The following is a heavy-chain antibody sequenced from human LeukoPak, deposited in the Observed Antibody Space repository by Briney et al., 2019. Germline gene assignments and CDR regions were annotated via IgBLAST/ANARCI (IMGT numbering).Heavy chain of an antibody. Sequence: GGTLSLSCAASGFTFSSYGMSWVRQAPGKGLEWVSAISGSGGSTYYADSVKGRFTISSDNSKNTLYPQMNSLRAEDTAVYYCAKARGRVVVLYYFDYWGQGTLVTVSP. J-gene: IGHJ4*02. D-gene: IGHD3-22*01. CDR1: GFTFSSYG. CDR3: AKARGRVVVLYYFDY. V-gene: IGHV3-23*01. CDR2: ISGSGGST.